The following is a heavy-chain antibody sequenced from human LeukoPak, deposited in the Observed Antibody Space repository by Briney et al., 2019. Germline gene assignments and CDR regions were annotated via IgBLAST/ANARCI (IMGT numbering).Heavy chain of an antibody. V-gene: IGHV1-2*02. CDR3: ARVPPYGSGSSETYYYYGMDV. CDR2: INPNSGGT. D-gene: IGHD3-10*01. Sequence: ASVKVSCKASGYTFTGYYMHWVRQAPGQGLEWMGWINPNSGGTNYAQKFQGRVTMTRDTPISTAYMELSRLRSDDTAVYYCARVPPYGSGSSETYYYYGMDVWGQGTTVTVSS. J-gene: IGHJ6*02. CDR1: GYTFTGYY.